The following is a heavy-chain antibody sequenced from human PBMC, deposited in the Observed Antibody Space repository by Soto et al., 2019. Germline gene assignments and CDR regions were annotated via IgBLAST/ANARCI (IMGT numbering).Heavy chain of an antibody. CDR2: IYATGTT. CDR1: GASISGFY. D-gene: IGHD1-1*01. V-gene: IGHV4-4*07. J-gene: IGHJ5*02. Sequence: PSETLSLTCPVSGASISGFYGRWLRTSAGKGLEWIGRIYATGTTDYNPSLKSRVMMSVDTSKKQFSLKLRSVTAADTAVYYCVRDGTKTLRDWFDPWGQGISVTVSS. CDR3: VRDGTKTLRDWFDP.